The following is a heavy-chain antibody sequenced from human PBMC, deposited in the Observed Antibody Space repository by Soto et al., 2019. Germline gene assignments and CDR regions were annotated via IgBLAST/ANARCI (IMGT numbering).Heavy chain of an antibody. D-gene: IGHD6-6*01. J-gene: IGHJ6*03. V-gene: IGHV3-66*01. CDR3: ARVVIGAARKSYYYYMDV. Sequence: SLRLSCAASGFTVSSNYMSWVRQAPGKGLEWVSVIYSGGSTYYADSVKGRSTISRDNSKNTLYLQMNSLRAEDTAVYYCARVVIGAARKSYYYYMDVWGKGTTVTVSS. CDR2: IYSGGST. CDR1: GFTVSSNY.